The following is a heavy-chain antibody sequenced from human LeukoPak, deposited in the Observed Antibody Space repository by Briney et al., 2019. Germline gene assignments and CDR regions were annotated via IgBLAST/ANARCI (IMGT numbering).Heavy chain of an antibody. D-gene: IGHD2-15*01. J-gene: IGHJ4*02. CDR2: IKQDGSEK. V-gene: IGHV3-7*01. CDR3: ARGRFTRLGYCSGGSCYYFDY. Sequence: PGGSLRLSCAASGFTFSSYEMNWVRQAPGKGLEWVANIKQDGSEKYYVDSVKGRFTISRDNAKNSLYLQMNSLRAEDTAVYYCARGRFTRLGYCSGGSCYYFDYWGQGTLVTVSS. CDR1: GFTFSSYE.